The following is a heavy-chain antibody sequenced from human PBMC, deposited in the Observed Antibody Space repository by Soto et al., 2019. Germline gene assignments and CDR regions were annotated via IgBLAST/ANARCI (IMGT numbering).Heavy chain of an antibody. CDR1: GFTFSDYY. Sequence: PGGSLRLSCAASGFTFSDYYMSWIRQAPGKGLEWVSYISSSSSYTNYADSVKGRFTISRDNAKNSLYLQMNSLRAEDTAVYYCASSPDHYDILTGFFSQYYSDYWGQGTLVTVSS. D-gene: IGHD3-9*01. CDR2: ISSSSSYT. J-gene: IGHJ4*02. CDR3: ASSPDHYDILTGFFSQYYSDY. V-gene: IGHV3-11*03.